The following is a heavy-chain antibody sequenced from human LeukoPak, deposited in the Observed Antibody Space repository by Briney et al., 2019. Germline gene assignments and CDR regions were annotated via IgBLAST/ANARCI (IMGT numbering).Heavy chain of an antibody. V-gene: IGHV5-51*01. J-gene: IGHJ4*02. Sequence: GESLKISCKGSGYTFTSYWIAWVRQMPGKGLEWMGIIYPGDSDTRYSPSFQGQVTISADKSISTAYLQWSSLKASDTAMYYCARQGRGYYDILTGYYTNFDYWGQGTLVTVSS. D-gene: IGHD3-9*01. CDR1: GYTFTSYW. CDR2: IYPGDSDT. CDR3: ARQGRGYYDILTGYYTNFDY.